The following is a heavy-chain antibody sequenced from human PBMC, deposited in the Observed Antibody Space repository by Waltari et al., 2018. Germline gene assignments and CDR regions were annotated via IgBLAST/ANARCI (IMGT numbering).Heavy chain of an antibody. Sequence: EVQLVESGGALVQPGRSLRLSCATSGFTYDDLSRHWVRQVPGKGLEWVAGITWNSGKVDYAGSVKGRFTISRDNAKNLLFLQMNSLRPEDTALYYCTKDLTHTNYEGFANWGLGTLVTVSS. CDR3: TKDLTHTNYEGFAN. J-gene: IGHJ4*02. CDR2: ITWNSGKV. D-gene: IGHD3-16*01. CDR1: GFTYDDLS. V-gene: IGHV3-9*01.